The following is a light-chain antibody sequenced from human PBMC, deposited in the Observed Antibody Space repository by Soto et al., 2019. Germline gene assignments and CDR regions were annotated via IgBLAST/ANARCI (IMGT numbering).Light chain of an antibody. CDR3: SSYTTSNTRQIV. V-gene: IGLV2-14*01. CDR1: SGDVGAYDY. CDR2: EVS. J-gene: IGLJ1*01. Sequence: QSVLTQPASVSGSPGQSIAISCTGTSGDVGAYDYVSWYQHHPDKAPKLMIYEVSNRPSGVSDRFSGSKSVYTATLTISGLQAEDEADYHCSSYTTSNTRQIVFGTGTKVTVL.